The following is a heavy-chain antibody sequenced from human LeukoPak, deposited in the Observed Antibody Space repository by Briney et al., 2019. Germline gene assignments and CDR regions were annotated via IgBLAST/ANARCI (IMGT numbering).Heavy chain of an antibody. J-gene: IGHJ4*02. D-gene: IGHD2-2*01. Sequence: PGGSLRLSCAASGFTFSGSAIHWVRQASGKGLEWVGRIKSKTDGGTTDYAAPVKGRFTISRDDSKNTLYLQMNSLKTEDTAVYYCTTGMRRGYCSSTSCRLDPSQVWDYWGQGTLVTVSS. CDR1: GFTFSGSA. CDR2: IKSKTDGGTT. V-gene: IGHV3-15*01. CDR3: TTGMRRGYCSSTSCRLDPSQVWDY.